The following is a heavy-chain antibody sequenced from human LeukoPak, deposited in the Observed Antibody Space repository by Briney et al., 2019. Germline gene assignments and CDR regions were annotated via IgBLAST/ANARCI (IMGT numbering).Heavy chain of an antibody. V-gene: IGHV1-24*01. CDR2: FDPEDGET. D-gene: IGHD3-10*01. Sequence: ASVKVSCKVSGYTLTELSMHWVRQAPGKGLEWMGGFDPEDGETIYAQKFQGRVTMTENTSTDTAYMELSSLRSEDTAVNYCATAVAHYYGSGSYYPYYFDYWGQGTLVTVSS. CDR3: ATAVAHYYGSGSYYPYYFDY. CDR1: GYTLTELS. J-gene: IGHJ4*02.